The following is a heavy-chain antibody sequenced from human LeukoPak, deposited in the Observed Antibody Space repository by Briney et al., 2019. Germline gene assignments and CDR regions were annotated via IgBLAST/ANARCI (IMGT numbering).Heavy chain of an antibody. CDR2: IWYDGSNK. CDR3: AKERLGYCSGGSCYVFDY. CDR1: GFTFSSYG. Sequence: GGSLRLSXAASGFTFSSYGMHWVRQAPGKGLEWVAVIWYDGSNKHYADSVKGRFTISRDNSKNTLYLQMNSLRAEDTAVYYCAKERLGYCSGGSCYVFDYWGQGTLVTVSS. J-gene: IGHJ4*02. D-gene: IGHD2-15*01. V-gene: IGHV3-33*06.